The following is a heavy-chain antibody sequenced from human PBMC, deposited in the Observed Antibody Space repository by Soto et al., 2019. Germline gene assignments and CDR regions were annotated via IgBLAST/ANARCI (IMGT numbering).Heavy chain of an antibody. D-gene: IGHD2-8*01. CDR2: ISWNSGSI. J-gene: IGHJ4*02. V-gene: IGHV3-9*01. CDR3: AKDIAPGCFDY. CDR1: GFTFDDYA. Sequence: EVQLVESGGGLVQPGRSLRLSCAASGFTFDDYAMHWVRQAPGKGREWVSGISWNSGSIGYADSVKGRFTISRDNPKNALYLQMNSLRTEDTALYYCAKDIAPGCFDYWGQGTLVTVSS.